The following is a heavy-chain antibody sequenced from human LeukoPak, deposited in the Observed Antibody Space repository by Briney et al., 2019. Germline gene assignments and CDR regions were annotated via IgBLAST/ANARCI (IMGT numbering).Heavy chain of an antibody. J-gene: IGHJ4*02. V-gene: IGHV4-59*08. D-gene: IGHD3-10*01. CDR2: IYYSGGT. CDR1: GGSISGYY. CDR3: AGQYYYGSGSYYPFDY. Sequence: ASETLSLTCTVSGGSISGYYWSWLRQPPGKGLEWIGYIYYSGGTNYNPSLKSRVTISVDTSKNQFSLKLSSVTAADTAVYYCAGQYYYGSGSYYPFDYWGQGTLVTVSS.